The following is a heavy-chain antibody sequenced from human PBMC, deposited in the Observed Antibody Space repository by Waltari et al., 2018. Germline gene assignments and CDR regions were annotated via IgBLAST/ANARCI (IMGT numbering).Heavy chain of an antibody. CDR2: ISWSGANI. CDR1: GFSFDDYA. CDR3: AKDRPLGRYFDFLSPTLDC. J-gene: IGHJ4*02. Sequence: DVQLVESGGGLVQPGRSLRLSCAASGFSFDDYAVFWVRQAPGKGLEWVSGISWSGANIDYADSVKGRFTISRDNAKNSLYLQMNSLRSEDTAVYYCAKDRPLGRYFDFLSPTLDCWGQGTLVTVSS. V-gene: IGHV3-9*01. D-gene: IGHD3-9*01.